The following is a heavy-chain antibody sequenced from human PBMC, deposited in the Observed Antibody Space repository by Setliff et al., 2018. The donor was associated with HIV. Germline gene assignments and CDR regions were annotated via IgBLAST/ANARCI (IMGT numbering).Heavy chain of an antibody. CDR1: GGSISSGDYY. CDR2: IYNSGST. Sequence: LSLTCTVSGGSISSGDYYWTWIRQPPGKGLEWIGYIYNSGSTYYEPSLRGRVTIAIDRSKNQFSLKLNSVTAADTAVYYCARETNASGSLTAYWYFDLWGRGTLVTVSS. D-gene: IGHD3-10*01. J-gene: IGHJ2*01. CDR3: ARETNASGSLTAYWYFDL. V-gene: IGHV4-30-4*08.